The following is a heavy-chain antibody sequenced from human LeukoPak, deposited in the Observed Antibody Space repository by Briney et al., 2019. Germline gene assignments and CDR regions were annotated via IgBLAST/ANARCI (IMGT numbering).Heavy chain of an antibody. Sequence: PGGSLRLSCAASGFTFSSYSMNWVRQAPGKGLVWVSRINSDGSSISYADSVKGRFTISRDNAKNTLYLQMNSLRAEDTAVYYCARAYVGVIDYWGQGTLVTVSS. J-gene: IGHJ4*02. CDR3: ARAYVGVIDY. V-gene: IGHV3-74*01. CDR1: GFTFSSYS. D-gene: IGHD2/OR15-2a*01. CDR2: INSDGSSI.